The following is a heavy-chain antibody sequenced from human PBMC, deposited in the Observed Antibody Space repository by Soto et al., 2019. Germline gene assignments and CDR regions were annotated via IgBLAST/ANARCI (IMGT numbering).Heavy chain of an antibody. D-gene: IGHD2-15*01. J-gene: IGHJ6*02. CDR3: ARARGYCSGPRCSLFYFYGLDV. CDR1: GDSISSGTNF. Sequence: QVQLQESGPGLVKPSQTLSLTCTVSGDSISSGTNFWSWIRQPPGKALEWMGFIHHSGTTFYNPSLKSQVMISGATSENMISLTLTSLTAADTPVYYCARARGYCSGPRCSLFYFYGLDVWGHGTKVSVSS. CDR2: IHHSGTT. V-gene: IGHV4-30-4*01.